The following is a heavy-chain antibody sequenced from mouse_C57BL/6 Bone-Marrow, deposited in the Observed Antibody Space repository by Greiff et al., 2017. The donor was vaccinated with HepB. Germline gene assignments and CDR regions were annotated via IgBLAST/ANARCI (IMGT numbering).Heavy chain of an antibody. D-gene: IGHD1-1*01. CDR1: GFTFSDYY. CDR3: ARDPNYYGSSYGFDY. V-gene: IGHV5-16*01. Sequence: EVKLMESEGGLVQPGSSMKLSCTASGFTFSDYYMAWVRQVPEKGLEWVANINYDGSSTYYLDSLKSRFIISRDNAKNILYLQMSSLKSEDTATYYCARDPNYYGSSYGFDYWGQGTTLTVSS. CDR2: INYDGSST. J-gene: IGHJ2*01.